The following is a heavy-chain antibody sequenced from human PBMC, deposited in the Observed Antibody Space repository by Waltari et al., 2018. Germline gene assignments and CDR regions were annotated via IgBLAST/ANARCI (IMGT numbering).Heavy chain of an antibody. CDR1: GGSISSYY. J-gene: IGHJ3*02. CDR3: ARVTRRAFDI. CDR2: IYYRGRP. Sequence: QVQLQESGPGLVKPSETLSLTCTVSGGSISSYYWSWIRQPPGKGLEWIVYIYYRGRPNYYPALKSRVTISVDTSKNQFSLKLSSVTAADTAVYYCARVTRRAFDIWGQGTMVTVSS. V-gene: IGHV4-59*01.